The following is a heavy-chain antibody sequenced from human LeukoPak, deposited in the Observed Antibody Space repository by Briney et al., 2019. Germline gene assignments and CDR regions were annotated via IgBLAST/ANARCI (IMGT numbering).Heavy chain of an antibody. J-gene: IGHJ5*02. CDR1: GFTFSSYE. D-gene: IGHD3-10*01. CDR2: ISSSGSTI. CDR3: AKDLMRDRWFGES. V-gene: IGHV3-48*03. Sequence: GGSLRLSCAASGFTFSSYEMNWVRQAPGKGLEWVSYISSSGSTIYYADSVKGRFTISKDTSRSTLYLQMNSLRLDDTAVYYCAKDLMRDRWFGESWGQGTLVTVSS.